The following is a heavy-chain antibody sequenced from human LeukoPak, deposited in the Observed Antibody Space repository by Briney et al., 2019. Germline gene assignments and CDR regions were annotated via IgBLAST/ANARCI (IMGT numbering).Heavy chain of an antibody. CDR3: ARDRDEYDILTGDI. V-gene: IGHV1-2*02. J-gene: IGHJ4*02. D-gene: IGHD3-9*01. CDR1: GYTFTGYY. CDR2: INPNSSGT. Sequence: ASVKVSCKASGYTFTGYYMHWVRQAPGQGLEWMGWINPNSSGTNYAQKLQGRVTMTTDTSTSTAYMELRSLRSDDTAVYYCARDRDEYDILTGDIWGQGTLVTVSS.